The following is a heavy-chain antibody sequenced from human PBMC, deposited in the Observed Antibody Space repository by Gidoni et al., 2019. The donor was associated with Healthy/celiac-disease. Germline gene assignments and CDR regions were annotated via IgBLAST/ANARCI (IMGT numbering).Heavy chain of an antibody. V-gene: IGHV1-69*01. CDR3: ARDLRRGSSSWPRVGYYFDY. CDR2: IIPIFGTA. D-gene: IGHD6-13*01. Sequence: QVQLVQSGAEVKKPGSSVKVSCKASGGTFSSYAISWVRQAPGQGLEWRGGIIPIFGTANYAQKFQGRVTITADESTSTAYMELSSLRSEDTAVYYCARDLRRGSSSWPRVGYYFDYWGQGTLVTVSS. J-gene: IGHJ4*02. CDR1: GGTFSSYA.